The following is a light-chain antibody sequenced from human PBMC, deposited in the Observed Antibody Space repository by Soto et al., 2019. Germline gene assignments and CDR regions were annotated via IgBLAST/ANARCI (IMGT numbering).Light chain of an antibody. CDR3: LSYADTAYV. V-gene: IGLV2-8*01. CDR1: SSDVGGYIY. CDR2: EVS. Sequence: QSVLTQPPSASGSPGQSVTISCAGTSSDVGGYIYVSWYQQYPGKVPKLMIYEVSERPSRVPDRFSGSKSGNTAFLTVSGLQAEDEADYYCLSYADTAYVFGTGTKVTVL. J-gene: IGLJ1*01.